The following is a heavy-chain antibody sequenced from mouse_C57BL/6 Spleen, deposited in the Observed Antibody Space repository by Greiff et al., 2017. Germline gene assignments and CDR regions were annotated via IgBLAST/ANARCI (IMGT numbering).Heavy chain of an antibody. Sequence: VQLQQSGPELVKPGASVKISCTASGYSFTGYYMNWVKQSPEKSLEWIGEINPSAGGTTYNQKFKAKATLTVDKSSSTAYMQLKSLTSEDSAVYYCARREDSNDDYAMDYWGQGTTVTVSS. V-gene: IGHV1-42*01. CDR1: GYSFTGYY. J-gene: IGHJ4*01. CDR2: INPSAGGT. CDR3: ARREDSNDDYAMDY. D-gene: IGHD2-12*01.